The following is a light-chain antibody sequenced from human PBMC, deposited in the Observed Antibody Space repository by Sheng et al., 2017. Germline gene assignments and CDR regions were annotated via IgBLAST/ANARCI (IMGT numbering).Light chain of an antibody. V-gene: IGLV2-11*01. Sequence: QSVLTQPRSVSGSPGQSVTISCSGTSSDIGGYSHVSWYQQHPGKAPKLLIYEVNKRPSGIPDRFSGSKSGSTASLTISGLQPDDEADYHCCSYVGRFTWVFGGGTKLTVL. CDR3: CSYVGRFTWV. J-gene: IGLJ3*02. CDR2: EVN. CDR1: SSDIGGYSH.